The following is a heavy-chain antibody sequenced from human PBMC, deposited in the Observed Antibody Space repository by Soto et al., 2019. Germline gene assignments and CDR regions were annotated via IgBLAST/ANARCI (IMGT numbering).Heavy chain of an antibody. D-gene: IGHD5-12*01. Sequence: SETLSLTCAVYGGSFSGYYWSWIRQPPGKGLEWIGEINHSGSTNYNPSLKSRVTISVDTSKNQFSLKLSSVTAADTAVYYCARLPSRDGYNFDYWGQGTLVTVSS. V-gene: IGHV4-34*01. J-gene: IGHJ4*02. CDR2: INHSGST. CDR1: GGSFSGYY. CDR3: ARLPSRDGYNFDY.